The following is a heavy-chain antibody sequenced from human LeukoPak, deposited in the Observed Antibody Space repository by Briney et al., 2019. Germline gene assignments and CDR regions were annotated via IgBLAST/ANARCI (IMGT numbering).Heavy chain of an antibody. D-gene: IGHD5-18*01. V-gene: IGHV1-8*02. J-gene: IGHJ2*01. Sequence: GASVKVSCKASGYTFTGYYMHWVRQAPGQGLEYMGWMNPSSGNTGYTQKFQGRITMTRDTSIGTAYMELSSLKSEDTALYYCTRMRGYTYGYWYLDLWGRGTLVTVSS. CDR2: MNPSSGNT. CDR3: TRMRGYTYGYWYLDL. CDR1: GYTFTGYY.